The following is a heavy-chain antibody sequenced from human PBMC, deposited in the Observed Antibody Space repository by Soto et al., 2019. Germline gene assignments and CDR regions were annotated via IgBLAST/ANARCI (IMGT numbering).Heavy chain of an antibody. CDR1: GGTISSWY. Sequence: QVQLQESGPGLVKPSETLSLTCTVSGGTISSWYWSWIRQPPGKGLEWIGYIYYSGSTNCNPSLNRRVPIPXDTSKNQFSLKLSSVTAADTAVYYCARRYGSAIDYWGQGTLVTVSS. J-gene: IGHJ4*02. D-gene: IGHD1-26*01. CDR2: IYYSGST. V-gene: IGHV4-59*08. CDR3: ARRYGSAIDY.